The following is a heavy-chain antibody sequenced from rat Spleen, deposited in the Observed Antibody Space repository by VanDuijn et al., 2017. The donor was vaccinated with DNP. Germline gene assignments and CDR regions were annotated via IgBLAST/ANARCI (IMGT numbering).Heavy chain of an antibody. V-gene: IGHV5-58*01. CDR3: ATHLHTYLGSYFDY. D-gene: IGHD2-1*01. CDR2: INTDGGST. J-gene: IGHJ2*01. CDR1: GFTFSSYW. Sequence: EVQLVESGGGLVQPGRSLKLSCVASGFTFSSYWMYWIRQAPGKGLEWVASINTDGGSTYYPDSVKGRFTISRDNAQNTLYLQVDSLRSEDTATYYCATHLHTYLGSYFDYWGQGVMVTVSS.